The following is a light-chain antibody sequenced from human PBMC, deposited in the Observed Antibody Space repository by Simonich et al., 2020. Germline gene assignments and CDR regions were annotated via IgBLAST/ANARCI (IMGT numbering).Light chain of an antibody. Sequence: DIVMTQSPDSLAVSLGERATINCKSSQSVLYSSNNKNYLAWYQQKPGQPPKLLIYWATTRESGVPDRLSGSGSGTDFTLTISSLQAEDVAVYYCQQYYSTSMYTFGQGTKLEIK. CDR2: WAT. CDR3: QQYYSTSMYT. CDR1: QSVLYSSNNKNY. J-gene: IGKJ2*01. V-gene: IGKV4-1*01.